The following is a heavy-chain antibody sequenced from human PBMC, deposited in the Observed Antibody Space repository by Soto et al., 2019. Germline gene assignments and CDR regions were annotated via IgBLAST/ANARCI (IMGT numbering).Heavy chain of an antibody. Sequence: GGSLRLSCAASGFTFSSYSMNWVRLAPGKGLEWVSSISSSSSYIYYADSVKGRFTISRDNAKNSLYLQMNSLRAEDTAVYYCARDETNIVVVVAATRDCWYFDLWGRGTLVTGSS. J-gene: IGHJ2*01. CDR3: ARDETNIVVVVAATRDCWYFDL. CDR2: ISSSSSYI. D-gene: IGHD2-15*01. V-gene: IGHV3-21*01. CDR1: GFTFSSYS.